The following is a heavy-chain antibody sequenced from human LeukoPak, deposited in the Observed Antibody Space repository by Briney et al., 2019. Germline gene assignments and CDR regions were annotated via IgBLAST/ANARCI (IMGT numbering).Heavy chain of an antibody. CDR2: TYYRSKWNN. J-gene: IGHJ5*01. Sequence: SQTLSLTCAISGDSVSTNSATWTWLRQSPSRGLEWLGRTYYRSKWNNDYAVSMKSRITINPDTSKNQFSLQLNSVTTEDTAVYYCARLVGASWCDSWGQGTLVTVSS. CDR3: ARLVGASWCDS. V-gene: IGHV6-1*01. CDR1: GDSVSTNSAT. D-gene: IGHD1-26*01.